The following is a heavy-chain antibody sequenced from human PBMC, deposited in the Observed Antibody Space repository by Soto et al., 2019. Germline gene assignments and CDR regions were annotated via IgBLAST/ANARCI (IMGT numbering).Heavy chain of an antibody. J-gene: IGHJ3*02. CDR2: INPYNANV. Sequence: QVQLVQSGAEVKKPGASVKVSCKTSGYTFTNHGINWVRQAPGQGLEWMGCINPYNANVNYAQKLQGRVTMTTDTSTSTAYMKLWSLTSDDTAAYYCARDRVAGIWGDAFDIWGQGTMVTVSS. D-gene: IGHD3-16*01. V-gene: IGHV1-18*04. CDR1: GYTFTNHG. CDR3: ARDRVAGIWGDAFDI.